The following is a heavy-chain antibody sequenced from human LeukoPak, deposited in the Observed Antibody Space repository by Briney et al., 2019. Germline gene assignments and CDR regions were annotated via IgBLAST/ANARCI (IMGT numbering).Heavy chain of an antibody. CDR3: ARGKDGYKRGYPLGFDY. V-gene: IGHV3-11*01. Sequence: GGFLRLSCAASGFTFSDYYMSWIRQAPGKGLEWVSDIRSSGSTIYYADSVKGRFTISRDNTKNSLYLQMNSLRAEDTAVYYCARGKDGYKRGYPLGFDYWGQGTLVTVSS. J-gene: IGHJ4*02. CDR2: IRSSGSTI. CDR1: GFTFSDYY. D-gene: IGHD5-24*01.